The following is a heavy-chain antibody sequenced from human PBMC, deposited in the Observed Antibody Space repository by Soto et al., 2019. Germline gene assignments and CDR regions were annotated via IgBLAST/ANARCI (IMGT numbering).Heavy chain of an antibody. D-gene: IGHD6-13*01. CDR2: INHSGST. CDR3: ARIAAAGKVVDY. CDR1: GGSFSGYY. V-gene: IGHV4-34*01. Sequence: ETLSLTCAVYGGSFSGYYWSWIRQPPGKGLEWIGEINHSGSTNYNPSLKSRVTISVDTSKNQFSLKLSSVTAADTAVYYCARIAAAGKVVDYWGQGTLVTVSS. J-gene: IGHJ4*02.